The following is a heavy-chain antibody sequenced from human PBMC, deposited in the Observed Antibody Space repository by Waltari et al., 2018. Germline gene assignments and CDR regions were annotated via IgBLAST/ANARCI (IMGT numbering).Heavy chain of an antibody. Sequence: EVQLVESGGGLVQPGGSLRLYCVASGVTFGHYWITWVRQAPGQGLEWVASIKEDGSENHYVDSVKGRFTISRDNAENSVNLQMNSLRAEDTAVYYCTRDPLRRYDYWGQGTLVTVSS. CDR3: TRDPLRRYDY. CDR2: IKEDGSEN. D-gene: IGHD3-16*01. V-gene: IGHV3-7*01. CDR1: GVTFGHYW. J-gene: IGHJ4*02.